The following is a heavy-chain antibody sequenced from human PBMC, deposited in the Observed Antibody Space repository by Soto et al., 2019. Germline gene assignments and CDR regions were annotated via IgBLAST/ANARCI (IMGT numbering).Heavy chain of an antibody. CDR2: ISWNSGSI. CDR1: GFTFDDYA. D-gene: IGHD5-12*01. V-gene: IGHV3-9*01. J-gene: IGHJ4*02. Sequence: PGGSLRLSCAASGFTFDDYAMHWVRQAPGKGLEWVSGISWNSGSIGYADSVKGRFTISRDNAKNSLYLQMNSLRAEDTALYYCAKAGRGYDYYFDYWGQGTLVTVSS. CDR3: AKAGRGYDYYFDY.